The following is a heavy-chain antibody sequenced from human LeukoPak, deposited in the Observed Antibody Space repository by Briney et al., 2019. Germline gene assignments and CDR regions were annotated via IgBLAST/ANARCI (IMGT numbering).Heavy chain of an antibody. CDR1: GGSISSSSYY. J-gene: IGHJ6*02. CDR3: ARLRGQYYDFWSGYPYGMDV. CDR2: IYYSGST. D-gene: IGHD3-3*01. V-gene: IGHV4-39*01. Sequence: PSETLSLTCTVSGGSISSSSYYWGWIRQPPGKGLEWIGSIYYSGSTYYNPSLKSRVTISVDTSKNQFSLKLSSVTAADTAVYYCARLRGQYYDFWSGYPYGMDVWGQGTTVTVSS.